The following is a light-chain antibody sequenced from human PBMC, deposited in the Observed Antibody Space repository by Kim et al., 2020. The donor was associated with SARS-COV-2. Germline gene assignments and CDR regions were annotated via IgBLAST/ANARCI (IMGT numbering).Light chain of an antibody. J-gene: IGLJ2*01. CDR3: SSYTTRNTFVV. Sequence: GSAGQSITISCTGTSSDSFAWYQHDPGTAPKLIIFDVSRRPSGVSSRFSASNSGNTASLTISGLQAEDEADYHCSSYTTRNTFVVFGGGTKLTVL. CDR2: DVS. V-gene: IGLV2-14*03. CDR1: SSDS.